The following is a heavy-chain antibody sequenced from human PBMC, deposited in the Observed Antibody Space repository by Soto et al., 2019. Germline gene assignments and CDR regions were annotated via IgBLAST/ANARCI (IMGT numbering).Heavy chain of an antibody. Sequence: TLSLTCTVSGGSISSYYWSWIRQPPGKGLEWIGYIYYSGSTNYNPSLKSRVTISVDTSKNQFSLKLSSVTAADTAVYYCARSRPNYYYYYGMDVWGQGTTVTVSS. J-gene: IGHJ6*02. CDR2: IYYSGST. CDR1: GGSISSYY. CDR3: ARSRPNYYYYYGMDV. V-gene: IGHV4-59*01.